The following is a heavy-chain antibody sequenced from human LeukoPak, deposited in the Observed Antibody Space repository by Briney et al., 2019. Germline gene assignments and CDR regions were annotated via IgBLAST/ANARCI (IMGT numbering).Heavy chain of an antibody. CDR2: ISSSSGII. CDR1: GFTFRTYS. J-gene: IGHJ4*02. D-gene: IGHD6-19*01. V-gene: IGHV3-48*01. CDR3: GRNGITVADKGDY. Sequence: GGSLRLSCASSGFTFRTYSMNGGRQAPGKGLEWVSYISSSSGIIYYADSVKGRFTISRDNAKNSLYLQMNSLRGEDTAVYYCGRNGITVADKGDYWGQGTLVTVSS.